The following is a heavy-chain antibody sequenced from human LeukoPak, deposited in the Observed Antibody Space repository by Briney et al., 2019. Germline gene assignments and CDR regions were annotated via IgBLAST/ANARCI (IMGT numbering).Heavy chain of an antibody. CDR1: GGSISSGSYY. CDR2: IFYSGST. CDR3: ARLTFFTYYYDSSDYKGFYFDY. D-gene: IGHD3-22*01. J-gene: IGHJ4*02. Sequence: SETLSLTCTVSGGSISSGSYYWGWVRQPPGKGLEYIGTIFYSGSTYYNPSLKRRVTISVDTSKNQFSLKLSSVTAADTAVYYCARLTFFTYYYDSSDYKGFYFDYWGQGTLVTVSS. V-gene: IGHV4-39*01.